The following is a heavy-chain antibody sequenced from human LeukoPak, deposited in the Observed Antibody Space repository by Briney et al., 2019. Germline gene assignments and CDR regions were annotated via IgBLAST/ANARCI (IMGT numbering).Heavy chain of an antibody. J-gene: IGHJ3*01. V-gene: IGHV4-4*07. CDR1: GGSISGYY. D-gene: IGHD3-22*01. CDR3: ARQSDSSGYYYLGAFDF. Sequence: PSETLSLTCTFSGGSISGYYWSWIRQPAGKGLEWIGRIYTSGSTNYNPSLKSRLTMSVDTSKNQFSLKLSSVTAADTAVYYCARQSDSSGYYYLGAFDFWGQGTMVTVSS. CDR2: IYTSGST.